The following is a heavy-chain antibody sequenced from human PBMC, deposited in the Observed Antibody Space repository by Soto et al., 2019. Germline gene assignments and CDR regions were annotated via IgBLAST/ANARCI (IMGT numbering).Heavy chain of an antibody. CDR3: ARGLVPDWFDP. J-gene: IGHJ5*02. V-gene: IGHV3-11*05. CDR1: GFTFSDYY. D-gene: IGHD2-21*01. CDR2: ISSSTNYT. Sequence: QVQLVESGGGLVKPGGSLRLSCAASGFTFSDYYMSWIRQAPGKGLEWVSYISSSTNYTNYADSVKGRFTISRDNAKNSLYLQMNSLRAEDTALYYCARGLVPDWFDPWGQGTLVTVSS.